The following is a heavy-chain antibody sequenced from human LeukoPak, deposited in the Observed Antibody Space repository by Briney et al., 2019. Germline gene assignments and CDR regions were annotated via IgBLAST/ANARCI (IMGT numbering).Heavy chain of an antibody. CDR3: ARDYYDSSGCLDY. Sequence: GGSLRLSCAASGFTFSSYSMNWVRQAPGKGLEWVSSISSSSYIYYTDSVKGRFTISRDNAKNSLYLQMNSLRAEDTAVYYCARDYYDSSGCLDYWGQGTLVTVSS. J-gene: IGHJ4*02. CDR2: ISSSSYI. CDR1: GFTFSSYS. V-gene: IGHV3-21*01. D-gene: IGHD3-22*01.